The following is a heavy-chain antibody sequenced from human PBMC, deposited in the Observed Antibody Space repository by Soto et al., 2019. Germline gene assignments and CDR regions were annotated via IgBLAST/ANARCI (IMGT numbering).Heavy chain of an antibody. J-gene: IGHJ6*02. Sequence: QAGGSLRLSCAASGFTFSSYGMHWVRQAPGKGLEWVAVIWYDGSNKYYADSVKGRFTISRDNSKNTLYLQMNSLRAEDTAVYYCARDNYYDSSGYYFSYYGMDVWGQGTTVTVSS. D-gene: IGHD3-22*01. CDR3: ARDNYYDSSGYYFSYYGMDV. CDR1: GFTFSSYG. CDR2: IWYDGSNK. V-gene: IGHV3-33*01.